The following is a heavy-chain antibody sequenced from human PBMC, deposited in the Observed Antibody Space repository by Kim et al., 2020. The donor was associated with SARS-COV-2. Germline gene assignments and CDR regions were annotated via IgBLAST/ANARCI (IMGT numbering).Heavy chain of an antibody. D-gene: IGHD5-12*01. CDR2: ISYDGSNK. Sequence: GGSLRLSCAASGFTFSSYAMHWVRQAPGKGLEWVAVISYDGSNKYYADSVKGRFTISRDNSKNTLYLQMNSLRAEDTAVYYCASVSGEGWLQLDEDFDYWGQGTLVTVSS. CDR3: ASVSGEGWLQLDEDFDY. J-gene: IGHJ4*02. V-gene: IGHV3-30-3*01. CDR1: GFTFSSYA.